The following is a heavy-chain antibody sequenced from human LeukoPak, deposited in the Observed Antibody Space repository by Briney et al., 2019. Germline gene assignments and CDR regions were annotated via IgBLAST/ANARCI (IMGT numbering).Heavy chain of an antibody. D-gene: IGHD5-24*01. V-gene: IGHV3-74*01. CDR3: ARGTWATLYYYYMDV. CDR2: INSDGSST. Sequence: GGSLRLSCAASGFTFSSYWMHWVRQAPGKALVWVSRINSDGSSTSYADSVKGRFTISRDNAKNTLYLQMNSLRAEDTAVYYCARGTWATLYYYYMDVWGKGTTVTVSS. CDR1: GFTFSSYW. J-gene: IGHJ6*03.